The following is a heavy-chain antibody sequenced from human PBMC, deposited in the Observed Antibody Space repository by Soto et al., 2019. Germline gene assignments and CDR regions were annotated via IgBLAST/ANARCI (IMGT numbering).Heavy chain of an antibody. Sequence: PGPPVKVSCKASGYTLTCYYLHWLRQAPGQGPEWMGIINPSGGITNDAQKFQDRVTMTSDTSTSTVYMELSSLRSEDTAVYYCARGISTTRYYYYYGMDVWGQGTTVTVSS. CDR2: INPSGGIT. CDR3: ARGISTTRYYYYYGMDV. D-gene: IGHD2-2*01. J-gene: IGHJ6*02. V-gene: IGHV1-46*01. CDR1: GYTLTCYY.